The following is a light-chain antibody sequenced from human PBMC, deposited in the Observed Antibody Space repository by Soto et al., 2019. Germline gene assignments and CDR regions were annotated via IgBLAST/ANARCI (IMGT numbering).Light chain of an antibody. J-gene: IGKJ1*01. Sequence: DIQMTQSPSSLSASVGDRVTITCRASQSISSYLNWYQQQPGKVPKLLIYGASSLQSGVPSRFSGGGSGTDFTLTISSLQPEDFATYYCQQSFRTPRTFGQGTKVEIK. CDR1: QSISSY. CDR2: GAS. CDR3: QQSFRTPRT. V-gene: IGKV1-39*01.